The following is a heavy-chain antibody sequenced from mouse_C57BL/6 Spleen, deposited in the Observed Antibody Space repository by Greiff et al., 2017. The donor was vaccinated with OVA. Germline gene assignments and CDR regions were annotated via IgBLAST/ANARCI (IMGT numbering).Heavy chain of an antibody. V-gene: IGHV5-9-1*02. Sequence: EVQVVESGEGLVKPGGSLKLSCAASGFTFSSYAMSWVRQTPEKRLEWVAYISSGGDYIYYADTVKGRFTISRDNARNTLYLQMSSLKSEDTAMYYCTRGEGGYFAYWGQGTLVTVSA. D-gene: IGHD2-2*01. J-gene: IGHJ3*01. CDR2: ISSGGDYI. CDR3: TRGEGGYFAY. CDR1: GFTFSSYA.